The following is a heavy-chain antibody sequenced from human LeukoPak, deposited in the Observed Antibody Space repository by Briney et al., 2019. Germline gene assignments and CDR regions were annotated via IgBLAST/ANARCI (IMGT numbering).Heavy chain of an antibody. CDR1: GFTFSSYG. Sequence: GGSLRLSCAASGFTFSSYGMHWVRQAPGKGLEWVAFIRYDGSNKYYADSVKGRFTISRDNSKNTLYLQMNSLRAEDTAVYYCAKDTPYCSSTSCSYSFDYWGQGTLVTVSS. CDR2: IRYDGSNK. D-gene: IGHD2-2*01. CDR3: AKDTPYCSSTSCSYSFDY. J-gene: IGHJ4*02. V-gene: IGHV3-30*02.